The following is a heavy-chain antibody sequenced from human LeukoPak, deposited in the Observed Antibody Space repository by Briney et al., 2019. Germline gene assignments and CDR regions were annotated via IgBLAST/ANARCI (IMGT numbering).Heavy chain of an antibody. CDR3: AKDQRVEMATIFDY. V-gene: IGHV3-74*01. CDR2: ISDGGSTT. Sequence: GGSLRLSCAASGFTFSSYWMHWVRQAPGKGLVWVSRISDGGSTTTYADSVKGRFTISRDNSKNTLYLQMNSLRAEDTAVYYCAKDQRVEMATIFDYWGQGTLVTVSS. CDR1: GFTFSSYW. J-gene: IGHJ4*02. D-gene: IGHD5-24*01.